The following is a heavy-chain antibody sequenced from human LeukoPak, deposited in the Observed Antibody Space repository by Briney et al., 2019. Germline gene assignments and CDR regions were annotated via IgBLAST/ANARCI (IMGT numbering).Heavy chain of an antibody. CDR3: AISAGYSYGYVGYYYMDV. V-gene: IGHV4-4*07. D-gene: IGHD5-18*01. Sequence: SETLSLTCTVSGGSISSYYWSWIRQPAGKGLEWIGRIYTSGSTYYNPSLKSRVTMSVDTSKNQFSLKLSSVTAADTAVYYCAISAGYSYGYVGYYYMDVWGKGTTVTVSS. CDR2: IYTSGST. J-gene: IGHJ6*03. CDR1: GGSISSYY.